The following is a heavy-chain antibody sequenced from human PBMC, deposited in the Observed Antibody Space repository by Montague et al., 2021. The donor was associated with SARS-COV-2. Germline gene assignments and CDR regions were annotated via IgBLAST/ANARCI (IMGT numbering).Heavy chain of an antibody. CDR2: IYWDDDT. D-gene: IGHD1-26*01. J-gene: IGHJ3*02. Sequence: PALVKPTQTLTLTCTFSGFSLSTSGVGVGWIRQPPGKALEWLALIYWDDDTRYSPSLKSRLTITKDTSKNQVVLTMTNMDPVDTATYYCAHRRGLLLSDAFDIWGQGTMVTVSS. V-gene: IGHV2-5*02. CDR1: GFSLSTSGVG. CDR3: AHRRGLLLSDAFDI.